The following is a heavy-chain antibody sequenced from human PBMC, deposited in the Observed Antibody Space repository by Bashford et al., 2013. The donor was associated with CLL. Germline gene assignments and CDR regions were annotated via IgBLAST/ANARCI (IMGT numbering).Heavy chain of an antibody. J-gene: IGHJ4*02. CDR1: GDSISNSAYY. D-gene: IGHD2/OR15-2a*01. CDR3: AKDSGDFYVNPYYFDS. Sequence: SETLSLTCSVSGDSISNSAYYWGWGPPAPQGRGLEWIGRIFYTGYTYYNPSLKSRVTLSVDKPKNQFSLQLNSLTTEDTAVYFCAKDSGDFYVNPYYFDSWGQGTLVTVSS. V-gene: IGHV4-39*01. CDR2: IFYTGYT.